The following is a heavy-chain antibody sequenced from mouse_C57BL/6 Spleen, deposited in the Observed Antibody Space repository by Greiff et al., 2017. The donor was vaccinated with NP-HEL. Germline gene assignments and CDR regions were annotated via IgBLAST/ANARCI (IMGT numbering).Heavy chain of an antibody. CDR2: ISYDGSN. V-gene: IGHV3-6*01. J-gene: IGHJ2*01. Sequence: EVKLVESGPGLVKPSQSLSLTCSVTGYSITSGYYWNWIRQFPGNKLEWMGYISYDGSNNYNPSLKNRISITRDTSKNQFFLKLNSVTTEDTATYYCARDDTTVVVPWGQGTTLTVSS. CDR1: GYSITSGYY. D-gene: IGHD1-1*01. CDR3: ARDDTTVVVP.